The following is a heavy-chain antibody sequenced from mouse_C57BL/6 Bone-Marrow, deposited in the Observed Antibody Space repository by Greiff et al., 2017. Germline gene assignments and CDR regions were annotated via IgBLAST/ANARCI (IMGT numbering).Heavy chain of an antibody. CDR2: IDPSDSYT. CDR3: ARGTTVVATDFDV. J-gene: IGHJ1*03. CDR1: GYTFTSYW. V-gene: IGHV1-69*01. D-gene: IGHD1-1*01. Sequence: QVQLQQPGAELVMPGASVKLSCKASGYTFTSYWMHWVKQRPGQGLEWIGEIDPSDSYTNYNQKFKGKSTLTVDKSSSTAYMQLSSLTSEDSAVYYCARGTTVVATDFDVWGTGTTVTVSS.